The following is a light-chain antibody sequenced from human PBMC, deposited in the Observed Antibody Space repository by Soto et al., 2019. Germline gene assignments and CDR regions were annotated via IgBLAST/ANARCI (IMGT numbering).Light chain of an antibody. CDR3: QQLNSYPLT. V-gene: IGKV1-9*01. CDR1: QGISSY. Sequence: DIQLTQSPSFLSASVGDRVTITCRASQGISSYLAWYQQNPGKAPELLIYAASTLQSGVPSRFSGSGSGTEFTLTISSLQPEDFATYYCQQLNSYPLTFGGGTKVEIK. J-gene: IGKJ4*01. CDR2: AAS.